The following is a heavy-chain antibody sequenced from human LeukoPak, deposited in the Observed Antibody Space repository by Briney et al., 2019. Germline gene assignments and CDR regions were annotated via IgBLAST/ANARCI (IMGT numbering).Heavy chain of an antibody. J-gene: IGHJ1*01. CDR1: GFSFSSYG. CDR3: AKDKLSGSPTKYFQH. V-gene: IGHV3-23*01. Sequence: GGSLRLSCAASGFSFSSYGMSWVRQAPGKGLQWVSTITGSGGSPYYADSVKGRFTISRDNSKNTLYLQMNSLRAEDTAVYYCAKDKLSGSPTKYFQHWGQGTLVTVSS. CDR2: ITGSGGSP. D-gene: IGHD1-26*01.